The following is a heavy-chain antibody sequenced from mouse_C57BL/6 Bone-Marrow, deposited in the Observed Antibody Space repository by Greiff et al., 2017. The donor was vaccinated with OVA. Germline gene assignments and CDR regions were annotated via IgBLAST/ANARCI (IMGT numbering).Heavy chain of an antibody. CDR3: AIPYFYGSISLFAMAY. Sequence: VQLQQPGAELVKPGASVKVSCKASGYTFTSYWMHWVKQRPGQGLEWIGRIHPSDSDTNYNQKFKGKATLTVAKSSSTAYMQLSSLTSEASAFYYCAIPYFYGSISLFAMAYWGQGTSVTVSS. J-gene: IGHJ4*01. V-gene: IGHV1-74*01. CDR2: IHPSDSDT. CDR1: GYTFTSYW. D-gene: IGHD1-1*01.